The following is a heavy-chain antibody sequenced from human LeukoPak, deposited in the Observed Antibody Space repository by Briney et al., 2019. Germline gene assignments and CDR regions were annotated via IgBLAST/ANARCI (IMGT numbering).Heavy chain of an antibody. V-gene: IGHV3-20*04. CDR2: INWNGGST. J-gene: IGHJ4*02. Sequence: GGSLRLSCAASGFTFDDYGMSWVRQAPGKGLEWVSGINWNGGSTGYADSVKGRFTISRDNAKNSLYLQMNSLRADDAAVYYCARDPGFDYSPWGQGTLVTVSS. CDR3: ARDPGFDYSP. CDR1: GFTFDDYG. D-gene: IGHD4-11*01.